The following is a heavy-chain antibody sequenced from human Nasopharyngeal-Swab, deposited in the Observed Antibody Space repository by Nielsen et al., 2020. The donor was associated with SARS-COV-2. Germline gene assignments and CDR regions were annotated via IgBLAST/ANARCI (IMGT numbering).Heavy chain of an antibody. Sequence: WVRQAPGQGLEWLGWISSYNGYTNYAQNFQGRVTMTRDTSTNTVYMELYSLTSEDTAVYYCARGGDPREVVAATDCFDPWGQGTLVTVSS. CDR2: ISSYNGYT. D-gene: IGHD2-15*01. V-gene: IGHV1-18*01. J-gene: IGHJ5*02. CDR3: ARGGDPREVVAATDCFDP.